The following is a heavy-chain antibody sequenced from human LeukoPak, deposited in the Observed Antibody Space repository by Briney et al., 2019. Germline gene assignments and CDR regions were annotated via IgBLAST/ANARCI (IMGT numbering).Heavy chain of an antibody. J-gene: IGHJ6*03. V-gene: IGHV4-4*07. Sequence: SETLSLTCTVSGGSISSYYWSWIRQPAWKGLEWIGCVYTSGSTNYNPSLKSRVTMSLDTSKNQFSLRLSSVTAADTAVYYCARSSIVVLPAALKVYYYYMDVWGKGTTVTVSS. D-gene: IGHD2-2*01. CDR3: ARSSIVVLPAALKVYYYYMDV. CDR1: GGSISSYY. CDR2: VYTSGST.